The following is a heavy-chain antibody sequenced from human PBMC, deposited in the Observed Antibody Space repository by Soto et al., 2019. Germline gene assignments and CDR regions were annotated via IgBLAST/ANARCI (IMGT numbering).Heavy chain of an antibody. Sequence: PSETLSLTCTVSGGSITGGSISSTTYYWGWMRQPPGKGLEWIASFFIGGNTYYNPSLKSRVIISVDKSKNQFSLKLTSMTAADTAVYYCAGYYYASGNYQGNLDYWGQGTLVTVSS. D-gene: IGHD3-10*01. CDR2: FFIGGNT. CDR1: GGSITGGSISSTTYY. J-gene: IGHJ4*02. V-gene: IGHV4-39*07. CDR3: AGYYYASGNYQGNLDY.